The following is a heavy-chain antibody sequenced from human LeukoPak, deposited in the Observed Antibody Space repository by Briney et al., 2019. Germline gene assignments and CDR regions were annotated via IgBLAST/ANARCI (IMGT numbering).Heavy chain of an antibody. CDR2: IYPGDSDT. D-gene: IGHD3-10*01. V-gene: IGHV5-51*01. J-gene: IGHJ4*02. Sequence: GESLKISCKASGYNFASSWIGWVRQMPGKGLEWMGIIYPGDSDTRYSPSFQGQVTISADKSISTAYLQWSSLKASDTAMYYCATPLTMVRGVDTDYWGQGTLVTVSS. CDR3: ATPLTMVRGVDTDY. CDR1: GYNFASSW.